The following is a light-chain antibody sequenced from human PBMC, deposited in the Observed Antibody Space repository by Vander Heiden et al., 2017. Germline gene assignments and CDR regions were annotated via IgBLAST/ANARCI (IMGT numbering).Light chain of an antibody. Sequence: IVLTQSPATLSLSPGERATLSCRASQSVSSYLAWYQQKPGQAPRLLIYDASNRATGIPARFSGSGSGTDFTLTISSLEPEDFAVYYCQQRSNWNTFGGGTKVEIK. CDR1: QSVSSY. CDR2: DAS. CDR3: QQRSNWNT. J-gene: IGKJ4*01. V-gene: IGKV3-11*01.